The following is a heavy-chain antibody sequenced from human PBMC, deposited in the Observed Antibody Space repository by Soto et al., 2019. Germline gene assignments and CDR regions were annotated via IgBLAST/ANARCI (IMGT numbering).Heavy chain of an antibody. D-gene: IGHD3-10*01. CDR2: ISWDGGST. CDR1: GFTFDDYT. J-gene: IGHJ4*02. Sequence: GGSLRLSCAASGFTFDDYTMHWVRQAPGKGLEWVSLISWDGGSTYYADSVKGRFTISRDNSKNSLYLQMNSLRTEDTALYYCAKDWDMVPGTGSVFDYWGQGTLVTVSS. V-gene: IGHV3-43*01. CDR3: AKDWDMVPGTGSVFDY.